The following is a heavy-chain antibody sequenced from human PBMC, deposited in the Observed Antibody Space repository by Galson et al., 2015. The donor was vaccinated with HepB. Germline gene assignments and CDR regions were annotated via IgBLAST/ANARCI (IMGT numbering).Heavy chain of an antibody. D-gene: IGHD2-2*01. CDR1: GGTFSSYA. CDR3: ASGRRVVVVDAFDI. J-gene: IGHJ3*02. CDR2: IIPIFGTA. Sequence: SVKVSCKASGGTFSSYAISWVRQAPGQGLEWTGGIIPIFGTANYAQKFQGRVTITADESTSTAYMELSSLRSEDTAVYYCASGRRVVVVDAFDIWGQGTMVTVSS. V-gene: IGHV1-69*13.